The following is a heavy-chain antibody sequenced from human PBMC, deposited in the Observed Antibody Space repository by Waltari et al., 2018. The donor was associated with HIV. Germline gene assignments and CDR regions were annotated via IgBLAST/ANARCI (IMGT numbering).Heavy chain of an antibody. CDR1: GGSISSSSYY. D-gene: IGHD1-26*01. CDR2: IYYSGST. CDR3: ARLHVGPKGWFDP. Sequence: QLQLQESGPGLVKPSETLSLTCTVSGGSISSSSYYWGWIRQPPGKGLEWIGSIYYSGSTYYNPSLKSRVTISVDTSKNQFSLKLSSVTAADTAVYYCARLHVGPKGWFDPWGQGTLVTVSS. V-gene: IGHV4-39*01. J-gene: IGHJ5*02.